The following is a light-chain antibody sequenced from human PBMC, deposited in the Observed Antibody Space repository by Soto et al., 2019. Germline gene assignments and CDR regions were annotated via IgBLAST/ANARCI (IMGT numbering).Light chain of an antibody. CDR2: GAS. CDR1: QSVRGSY. V-gene: IGKV3D-20*02. Sequence: EFVLTQSPATLSLSPGERATLSCRASQSVRGSYLAWYQQSPGQAPRLLIQGASSRATGIPDRFTGSGSGTDFTLTISSLEPEDSAVYYCQQRHMWPITFGQGTRLENK. J-gene: IGKJ5*01. CDR3: QQRHMWPIT.